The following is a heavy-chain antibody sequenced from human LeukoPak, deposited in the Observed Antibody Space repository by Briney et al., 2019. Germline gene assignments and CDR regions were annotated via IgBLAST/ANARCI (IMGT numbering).Heavy chain of an antibody. J-gene: IGHJ4*02. CDR1: GFNVSSYS. V-gene: IGHV3-48*04. CDR2: ISFSNSTL. CDR3: AGGGATSFDY. D-gene: IGHD5-12*01. Sequence: GGSLRLSCAASGFNVSSYSMNWVRQAPGKGLEWVSYISFSNSTLYYADSVRGRFTISRDNAKNSLSLQMNSLRAEDTAVYYCAGGGATSFDYWGQGILVTVSS.